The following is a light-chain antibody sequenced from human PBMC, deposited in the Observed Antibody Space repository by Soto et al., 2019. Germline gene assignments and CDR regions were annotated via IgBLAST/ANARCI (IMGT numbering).Light chain of an antibody. CDR3: QQRSNFMYT. CDR1: QSMSNN. CDR2: DSS. J-gene: IGKJ2*01. V-gene: IGKV3-11*01. Sequence: EIVLTQSPATLSLSPGERATLSCRASQSMSNNLAWYQQKPGQAPRLLIYDSSNRATGIPARFSGRGSGTDFTLTISSLEPEDFAVYYCQQRSNFMYTFGQGTKLEIK.